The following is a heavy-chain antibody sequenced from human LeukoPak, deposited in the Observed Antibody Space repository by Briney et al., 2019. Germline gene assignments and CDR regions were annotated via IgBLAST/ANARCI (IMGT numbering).Heavy chain of an antibody. D-gene: IGHD3-22*01. Sequence: GASVKVSCKASGYTFTNYGIAWVRQAPGQGLEWMGWISTYNGNIDYAQKLQGRVIMTTDTSTSTAFMELRSLRSDDTAVYYCARDLVYYYDSSGYFDYWGQGTLVTVSS. CDR1: GYTFTNYG. J-gene: IGHJ4*02. V-gene: IGHV1-18*01. CDR3: ARDLVYYYDSSGYFDY. CDR2: ISTYNGNI.